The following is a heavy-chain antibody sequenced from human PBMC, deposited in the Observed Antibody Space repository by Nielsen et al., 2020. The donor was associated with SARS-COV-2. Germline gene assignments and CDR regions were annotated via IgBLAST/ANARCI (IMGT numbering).Heavy chain of an antibody. Sequence: GESLKISCGASELPFNSFAMSWVRQAPGKGLEWVSTISGSDGSTFYADSVKGRFTISRDTSKSTLSLQLNSLRVEDTAVYYCAIIWSGYTDAFDIWGQGTMVTVSS. D-gene: IGHD3-3*01. CDR3: AIIWSGYTDAFDI. J-gene: IGHJ3*02. V-gene: IGHV3-23*01. CDR1: ELPFNSFA. CDR2: ISGSDGST.